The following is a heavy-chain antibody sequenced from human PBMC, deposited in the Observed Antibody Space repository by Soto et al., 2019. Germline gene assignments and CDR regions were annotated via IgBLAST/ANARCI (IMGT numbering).Heavy chain of an antibody. V-gene: IGHV4-31*03. CDR1: GGSISSGRYY. J-gene: IGHJ3*02. D-gene: IGHD2-2*01. CDR2: IYYSGST. Sequence: SDTLPVTCTVSGGSISSGRYYWSWIRQHPGKGLEWIGYIYYSGSTYYNPSLKSRVTISVDTSKNQFSLKLSSVTAADTAVYYCARTGGGRRYVVVAPAGAFDIWGQGTMVT. CDR3: ARTGGGRRYVVVAPAGAFDI.